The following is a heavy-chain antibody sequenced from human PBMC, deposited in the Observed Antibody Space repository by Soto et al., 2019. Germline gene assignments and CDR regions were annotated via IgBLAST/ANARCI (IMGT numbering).Heavy chain of an antibody. CDR3: GTSGTGGGYCYCLDY. CDR2: IYYSGST. Sequence: SQPRSLPRIVAGGSNTNYYWSWIRQHPGKGLEWIGYIYYSGSTYYTPAVESRVSISVDRSKNQFFLRLSSVTAADTAVYYCGTSGTGGGYCYCLDYWGQGVQDTVSS. J-gene: IGHJ4*01. V-gene: IGHV4-59*06. D-gene: IGHD2-21*02. CDR1: GGSNTNYY.